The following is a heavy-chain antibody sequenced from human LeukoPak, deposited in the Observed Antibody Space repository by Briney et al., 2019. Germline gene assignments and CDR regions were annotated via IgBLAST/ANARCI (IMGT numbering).Heavy chain of an antibody. D-gene: IGHD2-15*01. CDR2: ISAHNGNT. Sequence: ASVKVSCKASGYTFTGYYMHWVRQAPGQGLEWMGWISAHNGNTDYAQRFQGRVTMTTDTSTGTAYMELTSLRSDDTAVYYCAREWYCSGGSCYSGAPDYWGQGTLVTVSS. CDR3: AREWYCSGGSCYSGAPDY. V-gene: IGHV1-18*04. J-gene: IGHJ4*02. CDR1: GYTFTGYY.